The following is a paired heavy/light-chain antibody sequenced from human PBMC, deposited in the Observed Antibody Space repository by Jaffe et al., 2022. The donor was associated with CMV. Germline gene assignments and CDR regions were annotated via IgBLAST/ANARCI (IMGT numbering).Light chain of an antibody. J-gene: IGLJ2*01. Sequence: SYELTQPPSVSVSPGQTASITCSGDKLGDKYACWYQQKPGQSPVLVIYQDSKRPSGIPERFSGSNSGNTATLTISGTQAMDEADYYCQAWDSSPVVFGGGTKLTVL. CDR1: KLGDKY. V-gene: IGLV3-1*01. CDR3: QAWDSSPVV. CDR2: QDS.
Heavy chain of an antibody. CDR2: IYYSGST. J-gene: IGHJ4*02. D-gene: IGHD3-22*01. CDR3: ARQRAYYYDSSGYYPYYFDY. V-gene: IGHV4-39*01. Sequence: QLQLQESGPGLVKPSETLSLTCTVSGGSISSSSYYWGWIRQPPGKGLEWIGSIYYSGSTYYNPSLKSRVTISVDTSKNQFSLKLSSVTAADTAVYYCARQRAYYYDSSGYYPYYFDYWGQGTLVTVSS. CDR1: GGSISSSSYY.